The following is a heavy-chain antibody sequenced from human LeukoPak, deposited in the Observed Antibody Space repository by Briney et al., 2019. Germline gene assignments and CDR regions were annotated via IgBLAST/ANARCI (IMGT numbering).Heavy chain of an antibody. CDR1: GFTFSDYY. V-gene: IGHV3-11*01. CDR2: ISSSGSTI. D-gene: IGHD6-13*01. J-gene: IGHJ4*02. Sequence: GGSLRLSCAASGFTFSDYYMSWIRQAPGKGLEWVSYISSSGSTIYYADSVKGRFTISRVNAKNSLYLQMNSLRAEDTAVYYCARISSSWYVYFDYWGRGTLVTVSS. CDR3: ARISSSWYVYFDY.